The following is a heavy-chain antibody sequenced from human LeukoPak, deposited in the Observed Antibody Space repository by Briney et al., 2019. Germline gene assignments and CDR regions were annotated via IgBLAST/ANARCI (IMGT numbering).Heavy chain of an antibody. CDR1: GGSISSGGYS. CDR3: ARVTGTGEIWFDP. V-gene: IGHV4-30-4*07. J-gene: IGHJ6*04. CDR2: IYYSGST. D-gene: IGHD3-10*01. Sequence: PSETLSLTCAVSGGSISSGGYSWSWIRRPPGKGLEWIGYIYYSGSTYYNPSLKSRVTISVDTSKNQFSLKLSSVTAADTAVYYCARVTGTGEIWFDPWGKGTTVTVSS.